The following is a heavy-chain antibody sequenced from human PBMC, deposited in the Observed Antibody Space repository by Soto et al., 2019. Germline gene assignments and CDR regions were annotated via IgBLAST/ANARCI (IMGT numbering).Heavy chain of an antibody. CDR2: IIPIVGTA. Sequence: SVKVSCKPSGGTFSSCSMSWGRRAPGQGLEWMGGIIPIVGTANYAQKFQGRVTITADESTSTAYMELSSLRSEDTAVYYCARDRGHCSGGSCYSWGYYYYGMDVWGQGTTVTVSS. V-gene: IGHV1-69*13. J-gene: IGHJ6*02. CDR3: ARDRGHCSGGSCYSWGYYYYGMDV. D-gene: IGHD2-15*01. CDR1: GGTFSSCS.